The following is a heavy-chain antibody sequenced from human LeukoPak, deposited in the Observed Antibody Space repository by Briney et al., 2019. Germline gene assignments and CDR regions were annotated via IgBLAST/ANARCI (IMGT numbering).Heavy chain of an antibody. D-gene: IGHD3-16*01. CDR2: VTGSGDMT. J-gene: IGHJ4*02. V-gene: IGHV3-23*01. Sequence: GGSLRLSCAASGSTLSSSTMGWVPQPPGKGREWVSAVTGSGDMTFYPAPVKGRLTTTRDKTQNTLYLEMNSLRAEDTAVYYCAKYTSYYFDSWGQGTLATVSS. CDR1: GSTLSSST. CDR3: AKYTSYYFDS.